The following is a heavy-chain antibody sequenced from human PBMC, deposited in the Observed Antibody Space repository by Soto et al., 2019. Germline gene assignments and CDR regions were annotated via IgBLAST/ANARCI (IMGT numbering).Heavy chain of an antibody. J-gene: IGHJ4*02. D-gene: IGHD6-25*01. CDR2: INHSGST. Sequence: SETLSLTCAVYGGSFSGYYWSWIRQPPGKGLEWIGEINHSGSTNYNPSLKSRVTISVDTSKNQFSLKLSSVTAADTAVYYCVRGGLAAAATSRDEDSDYWGQGTLVTVSS. V-gene: IGHV4-34*01. CDR3: VRGGLAAAATSRDEDSDY. CDR1: GGSFSGYY.